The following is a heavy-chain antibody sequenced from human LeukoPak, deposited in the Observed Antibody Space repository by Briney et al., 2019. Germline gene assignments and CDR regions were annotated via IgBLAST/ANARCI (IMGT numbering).Heavy chain of an antibody. CDR2: ISSSGSTI. D-gene: IGHD2-8*01. CDR1: GFTFSSYE. Sequence: EGSLRLSCAASGFTFSSYEMNWVRQAPGKGLEWVSYISSSGSTIYYADSVKGRFTISRDNAKNSLYLQMNSLRAEDTAVYYCARDVYCTNGVCYHPWGQGTMVTVSS. J-gene: IGHJ3*01. V-gene: IGHV3-48*03. CDR3: ARDVYCTNGVCYHP.